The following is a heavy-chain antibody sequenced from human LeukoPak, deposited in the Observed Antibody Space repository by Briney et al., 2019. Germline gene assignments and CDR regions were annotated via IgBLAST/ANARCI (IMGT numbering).Heavy chain of an antibody. J-gene: IGHJ4*02. V-gene: IGHV4-34*01. CDR1: GGSFSGYY. CDR3: ARGSMTTFDY. CDR2: INHSGST. D-gene: IGHD4-11*01. Sequence: KPSETLSLTCAVYGGSFSGYYWSWIRQPPGKGLEWIGEINHSGSTNYNPSLKSRVTISVDTSKNQFSLKLSSVTAADTAVYYCARGSMTTFDYWGQGTLVTVSS.